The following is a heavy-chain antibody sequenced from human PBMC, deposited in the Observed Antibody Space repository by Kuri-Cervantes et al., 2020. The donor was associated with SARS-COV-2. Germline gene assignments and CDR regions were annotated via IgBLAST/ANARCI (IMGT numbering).Heavy chain of an antibody. CDR2: IYYSGST. CDR3: ARAHRGFDY. V-gene: IGHV4-61*01. J-gene: IGHJ4*02. Sequence: SETLSLTCTVSGGSVSSGSYYWSWIRQPPGKGLEWIGYIYYSGSTNYNPSLKSRVTISVDRSKNQFSLKLSSVTAADTAVYYCARAHRGFDYWGQGTLVTVSS. CDR1: GGSVSSGSYY.